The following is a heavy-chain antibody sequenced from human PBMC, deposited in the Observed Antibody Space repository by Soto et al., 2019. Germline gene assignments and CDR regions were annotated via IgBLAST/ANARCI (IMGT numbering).Heavy chain of an antibody. CDR1: GFTFSSYW. D-gene: IGHD6-13*01. V-gene: IGHV3-7*04. CDR3: ARGAAGGFPFPDY. Sequence: GGSLRLSCAASGFTFSSYWMNWVRQAPGKGLEWVANIKQDGVEKHYVDSVKGRFTISRDNAKNSLYLQMNSLRAEDTAVYYCARGAAGGFPFPDYWGQGTLVTVSS. J-gene: IGHJ4*02. CDR2: IKQDGVEK.